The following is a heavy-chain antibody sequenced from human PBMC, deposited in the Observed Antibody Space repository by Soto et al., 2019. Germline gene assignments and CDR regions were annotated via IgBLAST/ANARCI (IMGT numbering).Heavy chain of an antibody. CDR3: ARIQLVYAAFEI. CDR2: ISSSSSYI. Sequence: EVQLVESGGGLVKPGGSLRLSCAASGFTFSSYSMNWVRQAPGKGLEWVSSISSSSSYIYYADSVKGRFTISRDNAKNSLYLKMNSLRAEHTAVYYCARIQLVYAAFEIWGQGTMVTVSS. V-gene: IGHV3-21*01. CDR1: GFTFSSYS. J-gene: IGHJ3*02. D-gene: IGHD6-6*01.